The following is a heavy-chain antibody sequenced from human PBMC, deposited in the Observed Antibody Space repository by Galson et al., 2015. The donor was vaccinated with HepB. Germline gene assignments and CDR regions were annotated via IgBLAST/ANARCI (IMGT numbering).Heavy chain of an antibody. CDR3: VKGGGYSAIRGRGGFDS. J-gene: IGHJ4*02. D-gene: IGHD5-12*01. Sequence: SLRLSCAASGFTFNSYAMHWVRQAPGKGLQWVAVITYDGTNKFYARSVKGRFTISRDNSGNTLFLHMNSLRPEDTALYYCVKGGGYSAIRGRGGFDSWGPGALVTVSS. CDR1: GFTFNSYA. CDR2: ITYDGTNK. V-gene: IGHV3-30*04.